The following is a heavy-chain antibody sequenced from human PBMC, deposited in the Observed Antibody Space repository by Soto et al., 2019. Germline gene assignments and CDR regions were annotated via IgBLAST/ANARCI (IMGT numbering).Heavy chain of an antibody. J-gene: IGHJ5*02. V-gene: IGHV4-31*03. CDR1: GGSISSGGYY. CDR2: IYYSGRT. D-gene: IGHD6-13*01. Sequence: QVQLQESGPGLVKPSQTLSLTCTVSGGSISSGGYYWSWIRQHPGKGLEWIGYIYYSGRTNYNPSLKSRVTRSVDTSKNQFSLKLNSVTAADTAVYYCARVFSDSSSFFDPWGQGTLVTVSS. CDR3: ARVFSDSSSFFDP.